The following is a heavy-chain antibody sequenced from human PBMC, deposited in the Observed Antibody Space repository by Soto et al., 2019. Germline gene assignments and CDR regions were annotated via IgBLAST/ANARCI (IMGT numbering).Heavy chain of an antibody. CDR1: GGSISSYY. V-gene: IGHV4-59*01. J-gene: IGHJ4*02. D-gene: IGHD4-17*01. Sequence: SETLYLTCTVSGGSISSYYWSWIRQPPGKGLEWIGYIYYSGSTNYNPSLKSRVTISVDTSKNQFSLKLSSVTAADTAVYYCARRHGASFDYSGQGTLVTVSS. CDR2: IYYSGST. CDR3: ARRHGASFDY.